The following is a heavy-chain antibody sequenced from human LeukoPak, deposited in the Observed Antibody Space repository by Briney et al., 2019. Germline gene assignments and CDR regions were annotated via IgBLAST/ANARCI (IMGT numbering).Heavy chain of an antibody. CDR3: TRYNNDHFDY. J-gene: IGHJ4*02. CDR1: GFTFGGYG. CDR2: IAYDGSRA. V-gene: IGHV3-33*01. D-gene: IGHD1-14*01. Sequence: GGSLRLSCAGSGFTFGGYGMHWFRQTPGKGLEWVAVIAYDGSRAFYADSVKGRFTISRDNSKSTMSVQMDDLRAEDTAVYYCTRYNNDHFDYWGQGTLVTVSS.